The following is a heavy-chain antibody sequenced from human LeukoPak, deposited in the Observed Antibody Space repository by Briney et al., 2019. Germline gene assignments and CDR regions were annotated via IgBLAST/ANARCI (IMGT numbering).Heavy chain of an antibody. Sequence: SGTLSLTCSVSNYSISSGYFWGWTRQPPGKGLEWIGCISHVGATYYNPSLKSRVTISLDASKNRFSLKLTSVTAADTAIYYCARELDYWGQGILVTVSS. CDR3: ARELDY. V-gene: IGHV4-38-2*02. J-gene: IGHJ4*02. CDR1: NYSISSGYF. CDR2: ISHVGAT.